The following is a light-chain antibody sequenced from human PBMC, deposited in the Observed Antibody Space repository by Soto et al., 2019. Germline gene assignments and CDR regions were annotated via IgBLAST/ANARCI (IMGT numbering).Light chain of an antibody. V-gene: IGLV8-61*01. CDR3: VLYMGSGLAV. CDR2: STN. Sequence: QAVVTQEPSFSVSPGGTVTLTCGLSSGSVSTSYYPSWYQQTPGQAPRTLIYSTNTRSSGVPDRFSGSILGNKAALTITGAQADDESDYYCVLYMGSGLAVFGGGTQLTVL. CDR1: SGSVSTSYY. J-gene: IGLJ7*01.